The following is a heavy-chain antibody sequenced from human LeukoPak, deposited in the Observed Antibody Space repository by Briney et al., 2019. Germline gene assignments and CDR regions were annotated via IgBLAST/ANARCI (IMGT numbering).Heavy chain of an antibody. V-gene: IGHV3-23*01. CDR2: ISGSGGRI. CDR1: GFTFSSYA. Sequence: GGSLRLSCAASGFTFSSYAMSWVRQAPGKGLEWVSAISGSGGRIYYGASVKGRFTISRDNSKNTLYLQMNSLRAEDTAVYYCAADYYYDSSGYYTLDYWGQGTLVTVSS. J-gene: IGHJ4*02. CDR3: AADYYYDSSGYYTLDY. D-gene: IGHD3-22*01.